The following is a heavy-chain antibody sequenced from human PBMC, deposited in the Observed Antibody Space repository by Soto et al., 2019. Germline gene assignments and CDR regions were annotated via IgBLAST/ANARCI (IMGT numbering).Heavy chain of an antibody. D-gene: IGHD3-22*01. CDR3: ARAVGYYYDSSGNQGHAFDI. CDR2: IYYSGST. V-gene: IGHV4-30-4*01. Sequence: SLSLACSVCGACSSSGYVYWSWIRKPPGKGLEWIGYIYYSGSTYYNPSLKRRVTISVDTSKNQFSLKLSSVTAADTAVYYCARAVGYYYDSSGNQGHAFDICGQGTMVTVSS. J-gene: IGHJ3*02. CDR1: GACSSSGYVY.